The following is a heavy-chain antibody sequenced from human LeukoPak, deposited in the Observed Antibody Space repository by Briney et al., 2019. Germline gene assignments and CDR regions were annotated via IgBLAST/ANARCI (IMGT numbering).Heavy chain of an antibody. V-gene: IGHV4-31*03. Sequence: SETLSLTCTVSGGSISSGGYSWSWIRQHPGQGLEWIGYIYYSGSTYYNPSLKSRVTISVDTSKNQFSLKLSSVTAADTAVYYCARLHYYDSSGPPMDVWGQGTTVTVSS. D-gene: IGHD3-22*01. J-gene: IGHJ6*02. CDR2: IYYSGST. CDR1: GGSISSGGYS. CDR3: ARLHYYDSSGPPMDV.